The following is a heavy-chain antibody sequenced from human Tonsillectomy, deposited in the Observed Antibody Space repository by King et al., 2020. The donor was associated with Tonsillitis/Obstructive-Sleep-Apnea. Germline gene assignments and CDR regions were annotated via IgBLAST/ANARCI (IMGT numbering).Heavy chain of an antibody. CDR1: GFTFSRHW. V-gene: IGHV3-7*04. J-gene: IGHJ6*03. Sequence: VQLVESGGGLVQPGGSLRLSCAASGFTFSRHWMSWVRQAPGTGLEWVANIKQDGGEKYYVDAVKGRFTISRDNAKNSLYLQMNSLRAEDTAVYYCARYNWNDGLYYYYYIDVWGKGTTVTVSS. CDR3: ARYNWNDGLYYYYYIDV. CDR2: IKQDGGEK. D-gene: IGHD1-1*01.